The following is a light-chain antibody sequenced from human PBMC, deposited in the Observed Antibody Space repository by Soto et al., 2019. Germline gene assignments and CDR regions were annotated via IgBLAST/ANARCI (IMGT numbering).Light chain of an antibody. Sequence: EIVMTQSPATLSVSPGESATLSCRASQSVGTKLAWYQLKPGQAPRLVIYSASSRATGFPARFSGSGSGTEFTLSISSLQSEDFAVYSCQQYHNYWTFGQGTKVEI. CDR3: QQYHNYWT. CDR2: SAS. J-gene: IGKJ1*01. V-gene: IGKV3-15*01. CDR1: QSVGTK.